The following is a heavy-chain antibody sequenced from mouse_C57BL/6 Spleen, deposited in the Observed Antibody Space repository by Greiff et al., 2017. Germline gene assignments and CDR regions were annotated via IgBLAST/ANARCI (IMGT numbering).Heavy chain of an antibody. CDR2: ISTYYGDA. CDR3: ARGLGRRFDY. CDR1: GYTFTDYA. J-gene: IGHJ2*01. V-gene: IGHV1-67*01. D-gene: IGHD4-1*01. Sequence: QVHVKQSGPELVRPGVSVKISCKGSGYTFTDYAMHWGKQSHSTSLERIGVISTYYGDASYNQQFQDKATMTVDKSSSTAYMELACLTSEDSAVYYCARGLGRRFDYWGQGTTLTVSS.